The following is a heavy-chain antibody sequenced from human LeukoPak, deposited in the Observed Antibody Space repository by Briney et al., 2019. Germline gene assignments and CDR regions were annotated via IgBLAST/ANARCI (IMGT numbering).Heavy chain of an antibody. D-gene: IGHD3-22*01. Sequence: PGMSLRLSCAASGFTFSRYAMHWVRQAPGKGLEWVAFIWNDGSTQDYADSVKGRFTISRDNSKKMLYVRMNSLRVDDTAVYYCARDWYYDSAGYFPYWGLGTLVTVSS. J-gene: IGHJ4*02. CDR3: ARDWYYDSAGYFPY. V-gene: IGHV3-33*01. CDR2: IWNDGSTQ. CDR1: GFTFSRYA.